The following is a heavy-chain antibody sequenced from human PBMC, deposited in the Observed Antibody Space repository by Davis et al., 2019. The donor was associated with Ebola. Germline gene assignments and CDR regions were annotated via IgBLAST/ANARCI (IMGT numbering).Heavy chain of an antibody. Sequence: GGSLRLSCAASGFTFSNAWMSWVRQAPGKGLEWVGRIKSKTDGGTIDYAAPVKGRFTISRDDSKNTLYLQMNSLKTEDTAVYYCTGGNCFSTSCYKNWFDPWGQGTLVTVSS. CDR3: TGGNCFSTSCYKNWFDP. CDR1: GFTFSNAW. CDR2: IKSKTDGGTI. J-gene: IGHJ5*02. V-gene: IGHV3-15*01. D-gene: IGHD2-2*02.